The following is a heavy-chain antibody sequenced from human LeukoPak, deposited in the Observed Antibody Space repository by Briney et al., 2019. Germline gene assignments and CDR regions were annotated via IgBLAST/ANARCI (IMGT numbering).Heavy chain of an antibody. Sequence: GGSLRLSCAASGFTFDDYAMHWVRQAPGKGLEWVSGISWNSGSIGYADSVKGRFTISRDNAKNTLYLQMNSLKVEDTAVYYCARDLPRDWGGGSAFGLWGQGTKVTVSS. CDR1: GFTFDDYA. D-gene: IGHD2-21*01. CDR2: ISWNSGSI. J-gene: IGHJ3*01. CDR3: ARDLPRDWGGGSAFGL. V-gene: IGHV3-9*01.